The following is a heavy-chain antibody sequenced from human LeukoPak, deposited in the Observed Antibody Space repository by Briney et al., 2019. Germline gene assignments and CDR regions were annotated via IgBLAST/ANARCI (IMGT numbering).Heavy chain of an antibody. CDR3: ARDRGGSYYFDY. D-gene: IGHD1-26*01. J-gene: IGHJ4*02. Sequence: SETLSLTCTVSGGSMNINNYYWAWIRQPPGKGLEWIGSIYYSGSTYYNPSLKSRVTISVDTSKNQFSLKLSSVTAADTAVYYCARDRGGSYYFDYWGQGTLVTVSS. V-gene: IGHV4-39*07. CDR1: GGSMNINNYY. CDR2: IYYSGST.